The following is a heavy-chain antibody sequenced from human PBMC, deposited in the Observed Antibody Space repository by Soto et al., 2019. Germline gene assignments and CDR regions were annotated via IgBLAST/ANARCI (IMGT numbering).Heavy chain of an antibody. Sequence: QVQLVQSGAEVKKPGSSVKVSCKASGGTFSSYAISWVRQAPGQGLEWMGGIIPIFGTANYAQKFQGRVTITADESTSTADMELSSLRSEETAVYYCARLVDTAMVGQRWGDYWGQGTLVTVSS. CDR1: GGTFSSYA. J-gene: IGHJ4*02. D-gene: IGHD5-18*01. CDR2: IIPIFGTA. CDR3: ARLVDTAMVGQRWGDY. V-gene: IGHV1-69*01.